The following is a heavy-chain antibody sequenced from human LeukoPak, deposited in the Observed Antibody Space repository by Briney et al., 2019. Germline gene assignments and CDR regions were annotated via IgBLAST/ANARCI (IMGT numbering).Heavy chain of an antibody. V-gene: IGHV3-7*01. CDR1: GFTFSSYW. D-gene: IGHD4-17*01. CDR2: IKQDGSEK. Sequence: GGSLRLSCAASGFTFSSYWMSWVRQAPGKGLEWVANIKQDGSEKYYVDSVKGRFTISRDNSKNTLYLQMNSLRAEDTAVYYCAKEIWPTVTTPGWTYFDYWGQGALVTVSS. CDR3: AKEIWPTVTTPGWTYFDY. J-gene: IGHJ4*02.